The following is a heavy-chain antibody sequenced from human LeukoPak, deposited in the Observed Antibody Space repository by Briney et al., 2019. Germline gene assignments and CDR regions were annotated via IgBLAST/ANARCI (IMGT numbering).Heavy chain of an antibody. CDR2: ISWNSGSI. Sequence: GRSLRLSCAASGFTFDDYAMHWVRQAPGKGLEWVSGISWNSGSIGYADSVKGRFTISRDNAKNSLYLQMNSLRAEDTALYYCAKDLYSSGYYPNYYFVYWGQGTLVTVSS. D-gene: IGHD3-22*01. V-gene: IGHV3-9*01. CDR3: AKDLYSSGYYPNYYFVY. J-gene: IGHJ4*02. CDR1: GFTFDDYA.